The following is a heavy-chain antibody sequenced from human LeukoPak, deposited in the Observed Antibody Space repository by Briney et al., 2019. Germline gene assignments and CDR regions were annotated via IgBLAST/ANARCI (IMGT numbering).Heavy chain of an antibody. CDR2: IYYSGST. Sequence: SETLSLTCTVSGGSISSYYWSWIRQPPGKGLEWIGYIYYSGSTNYNPSLKSRVTISVDTSKNQFSLKLSSVTAADTAVYYCARAYCGGDCYSRYYYYYMDVWGKGTTVTVSS. D-gene: IGHD2-21*01. V-gene: IGHV4-59*01. CDR1: GGSISSYY. J-gene: IGHJ6*03. CDR3: ARAYCGGDCYSRYYYYYMDV.